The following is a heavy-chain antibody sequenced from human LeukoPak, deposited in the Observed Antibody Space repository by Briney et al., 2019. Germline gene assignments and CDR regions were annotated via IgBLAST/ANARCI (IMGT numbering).Heavy chain of an antibody. V-gene: IGHV4-59*08. CDR2: IYYSGGT. Sequence: SETLSLTCTVSGDSISSYYWSWIRQPPGKGLEWIGYIYYSGGTNYNPSLKSRVTISVDTSRNQFSLKMSSVTAADTAVYYCARHSSIYGMDVWGQGTTVTVSS. CDR1: GDSISSYY. CDR3: ARHSSIYGMDV. J-gene: IGHJ6*02. D-gene: IGHD6-13*01.